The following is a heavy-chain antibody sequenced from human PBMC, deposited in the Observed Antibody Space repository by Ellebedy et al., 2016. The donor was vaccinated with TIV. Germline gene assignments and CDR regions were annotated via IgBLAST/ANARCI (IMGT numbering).Heavy chain of an antibody. Sequence: GGSLRLSXAASGFTFSSYDMHWVRQATGKGLEWVSAIGTAGDTYYPGSVKGRFTISRENAKNSLYLQMSSLRAGDTAVYYCARAEYCSSTSCSYFDYWGQGTLVTVSS. J-gene: IGHJ4*02. CDR3: ARAEYCSSTSCSYFDY. V-gene: IGHV3-13*04. CDR2: IGTAGDT. CDR1: GFTFSSYD. D-gene: IGHD2-2*01.